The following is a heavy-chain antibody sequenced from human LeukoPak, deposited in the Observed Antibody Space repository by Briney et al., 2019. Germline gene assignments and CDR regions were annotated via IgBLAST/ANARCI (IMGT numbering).Heavy chain of an antibody. Sequence: GGPLRLSGAASGSTFGSYASSWVRQPPAKGLEWVSAISGSGGSTYYAAYVKGRFTISRDNSKNMLYMQMTRLRAEDTALYYGAKVDGGYYYYGMDVWGEGTTVTVSS. J-gene: IGHJ6*04. CDR2: ISGSGGST. V-gene: IGHV3-23*01. CDR3: AKVDGGYYYYGMDV. CDR1: GSTFGSYA.